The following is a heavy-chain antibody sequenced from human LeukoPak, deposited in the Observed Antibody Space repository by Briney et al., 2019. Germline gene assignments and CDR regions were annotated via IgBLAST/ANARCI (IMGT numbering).Heavy chain of an antibody. D-gene: IGHD3-10*01. CDR3: AKDREYDIREIDY. Sequence: GGSLRLSCAASGFTFSSYGMHWVRQAPGKGLEWVAVISYDGSNKYYADSVKGRFTTSRDNSKNTLYLQMNSLRAEDTAVYYCAKDREYDIREIDYWGQGTLVTVSS. V-gene: IGHV3-30*18. CDR1: GFTFSSYG. J-gene: IGHJ4*02. CDR2: ISYDGSNK.